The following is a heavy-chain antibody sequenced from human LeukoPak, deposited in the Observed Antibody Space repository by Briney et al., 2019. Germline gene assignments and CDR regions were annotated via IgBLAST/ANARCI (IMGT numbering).Heavy chain of an antibody. J-gene: IGHJ3*02. CDR1: GFSDISNY. CDR2: IYSGGST. CDR3: ARDGGGTYSLAFDI. Sequence: GGSLRLSCAASGFSDISNYMSWVRQAPGKGLEWVSLIYSGGSTNYVDSVKGRFTISRDNSRNPLYLQMNSLRAEDTAVYYCARDGGGTYSLAFDIWGQGTMVTVSS. V-gene: IGHV3-53*01. D-gene: IGHD1-26*01.